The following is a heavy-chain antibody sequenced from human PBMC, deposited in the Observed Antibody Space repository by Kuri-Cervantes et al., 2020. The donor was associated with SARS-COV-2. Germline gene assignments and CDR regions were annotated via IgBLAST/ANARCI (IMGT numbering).Heavy chain of an antibody. CDR2: ISYDGSNK. V-gene: IGHV3-30-3*01. J-gene: IGHJ6*02. D-gene: IGHD6-25*01. Sequence: GGSLRLSCAASGFTFISYAMHWVRQAPGKGLEWVAVISYDGSNKYFAESVKGRFTISRDNARNSLYLQMNSLRVDDTAVYYCTRDQRSGNMDVWGQGTTVTVSS. CDR1: GFTFISYA. CDR3: TRDQRSGNMDV.